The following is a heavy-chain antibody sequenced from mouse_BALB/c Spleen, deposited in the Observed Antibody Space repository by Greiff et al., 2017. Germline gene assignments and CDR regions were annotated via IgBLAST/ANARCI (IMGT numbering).Heavy chain of an antibody. CDR3: ARSTYGSFAY. Sequence: VQLKESGPGLVKPSQSLSLTCTVTGYSITSDYAWNWIRQFPGNKLEWMGYISYSGSTSYNPSLKSRISITRDTSKNQFFLQLNSVTTEDTATYYCARSTYGSFAYWGQGTLVTVSA. J-gene: IGHJ3*01. CDR2: ISYSGST. CDR1: GYSITSDYA. V-gene: IGHV3-2*02. D-gene: IGHD1-1*01.